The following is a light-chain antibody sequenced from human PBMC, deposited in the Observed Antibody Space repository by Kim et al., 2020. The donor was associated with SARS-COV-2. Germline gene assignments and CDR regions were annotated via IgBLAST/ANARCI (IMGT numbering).Light chain of an antibody. CDR2: DAS. Sequence: ASVGDRVTITCQASQDVIKYLNWYQQKPGKGPKLLIYDASNLETGVPSRFSGSGSGTEFTFTISSLQPEDIATYYCQQYDDLPITFGQGTRLEIK. CDR3: QQYDDLPIT. V-gene: IGKV1-33*01. CDR1: QDVIKY. J-gene: IGKJ5*01.